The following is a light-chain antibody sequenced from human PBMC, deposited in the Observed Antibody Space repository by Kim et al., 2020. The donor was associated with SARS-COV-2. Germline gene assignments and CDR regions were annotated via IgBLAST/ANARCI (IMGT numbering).Light chain of an antibody. CDR2: WAS. Sequence: DIVMTQSPDSLAVSLGERATINCKSSQSVLYTSNNKNYLAWYQQKPGQPPKLLIYWASTRESGVPDRFSGSGSGTNFTLTITSLQAEDVAVYYCQQYYTTPQAFGGGAKGDIK. J-gene: IGKJ4*01. CDR1: QSVLYTSNNKNY. V-gene: IGKV4-1*01. CDR3: QQYYTTPQA.